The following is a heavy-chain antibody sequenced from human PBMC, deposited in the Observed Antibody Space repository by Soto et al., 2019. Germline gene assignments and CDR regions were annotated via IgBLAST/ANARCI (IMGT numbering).Heavy chain of an antibody. CDR2: INPNSGGT. CDR1: GYTFTGYY. Sequence: ASVKVSCKASGYTFTGYYMHWVRQAPGQGLEWMGWINPNSGGTNYAQKFQGRVTMTRDASISTAYMELSRLRSDDTAVYYCASPSSGYSYPYYYYGMDVWGQGTTVTVSS. CDR3: ASPSSGYSYPYYYYGMDV. D-gene: IGHD5-18*01. J-gene: IGHJ6*02. V-gene: IGHV1-2*02.